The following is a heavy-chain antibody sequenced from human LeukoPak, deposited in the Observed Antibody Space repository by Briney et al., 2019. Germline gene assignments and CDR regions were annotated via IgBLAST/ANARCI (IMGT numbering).Heavy chain of an antibody. V-gene: IGHV4-30-2*01. J-gene: IGHJ4*02. D-gene: IGHD3-10*01. CDR3: ARVRGFGVFDY. CDR2: IYHSGST. CDR1: GGSISSGGYS. Sequence: SETLSLTCAVSGGSISSGGYSWSWIRQPPGKGLEWIGYIYHSGSTYYNPSLKSRVTISVDRSKNQFSLKLSSVTAADTAVYYCARVRGFGVFDYWGQGTLVTASS.